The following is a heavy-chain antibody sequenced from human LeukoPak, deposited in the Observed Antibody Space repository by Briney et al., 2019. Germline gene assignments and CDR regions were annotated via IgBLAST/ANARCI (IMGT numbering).Heavy chain of an antibody. V-gene: IGHV3-7*03. J-gene: IGHJ4*02. CDR1: GFTFSSYA. CDR3: ARDKGDYDTSGSLFVF. CDR2: LKQDGSEK. Sequence: GGSLRLSCAASGFTFSSYAMHWVRQVPRKGLEWVANLKQDGSEKYYVDSVKGRFTISRDNAKNSLYLQMNSLRAEDTAVYYCARDKGDYDTSGSLFVFGGQGTLVTVSS. D-gene: IGHD3-22*01.